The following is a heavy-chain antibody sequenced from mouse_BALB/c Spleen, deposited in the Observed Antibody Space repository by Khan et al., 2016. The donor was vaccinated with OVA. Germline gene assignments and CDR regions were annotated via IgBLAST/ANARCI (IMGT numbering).Heavy chain of an antibody. CDR2: INTYTGEP. CDR3: ARPPYCSYTLDY. V-gene: IGHV9-3-1*01. D-gene: IGHD2-10*01. CDR1: GYTFTNYG. Sequence: QIQLVQSGPELKKPGETVKISCKASGYTFTNYGMNWVKQSPGKALKWMGWINTYTGEPTYADDFKGRFAFSLETSASTAYLQIKNLKNEDTATYFCARPPYCSYTLDYWGQGTSVTVSS. J-gene: IGHJ4*01.